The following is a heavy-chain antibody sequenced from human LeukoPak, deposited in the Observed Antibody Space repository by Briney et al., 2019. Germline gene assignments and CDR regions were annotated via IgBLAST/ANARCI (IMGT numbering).Heavy chain of an antibody. V-gene: IGHV4-59*01. CDR1: GGSISSYY. CDR2: IYYSGST. Sequence: SETLSLTCTVSGGSISSYYWSWIRQPPGKGLEWIGYIYYSGSTNYNPSLKSRVTISVDTSKNQFSLKPSSVTAADTAVYYCARVAAAEGDDAFDIWGQGTMVTVSS. J-gene: IGHJ3*02. D-gene: IGHD6-13*01. CDR3: ARVAAAEGDDAFDI.